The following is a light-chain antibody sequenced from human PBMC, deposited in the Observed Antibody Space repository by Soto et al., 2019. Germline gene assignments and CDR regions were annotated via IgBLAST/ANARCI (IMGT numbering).Light chain of an antibody. CDR2: DAS. J-gene: IGKJ4*01. CDR3: QQSRDWPLT. V-gene: IGKV3-11*01. Sequence: EIVLTQSPGTLSLSPGERATLSCRANQSVNSNLAWYQQKPGQAPRLLIYDASNRATGIPVRFSGSGSGTDFTLTISSLEPEDFAVYYCQQSRDWPLTFGGGTKVEIK. CDR1: QSVNSN.